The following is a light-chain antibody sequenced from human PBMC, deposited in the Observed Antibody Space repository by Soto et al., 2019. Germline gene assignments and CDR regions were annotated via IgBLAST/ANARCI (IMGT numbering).Light chain of an antibody. CDR2: RTS. CDR3: QQDNNWPRAT. Sequence: EIMMAQSPATLSVSPGGRATLSCRASQSISSNLAWYQQKPGQAPRLLMFRTSSRATGFPARFSGSGSGTEFNLTISSLQSEDFGVYYCQQDNNWPRATFGGGTKVDIK. CDR1: QSISSN. J-gene: IGKJ4*01. V-gene: IGKV3-15*01.